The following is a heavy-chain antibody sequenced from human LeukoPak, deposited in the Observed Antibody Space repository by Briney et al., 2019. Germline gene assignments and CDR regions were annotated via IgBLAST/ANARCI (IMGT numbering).Heavy chain of an antibody. CDR3: ARDHYYGSSDYNSIDH. V-gene: IGHV6-1*01. CDR2: TYYRSTWYN. Sequence: SQTLSLTCPISGDSVSGNSAAWNWLRQSPSRGLDWLGMTYYRSTWYNDYAVSVKSLRRINSDTSNNQHPLQLNSVTPEDTAVYYCARDHYYGSSDYNSIDHWGQATLVTVSS. CDR1: GDSVSGNSAA. J-gene: IGHJ4*02. D-gene: IGHD3-22*01.